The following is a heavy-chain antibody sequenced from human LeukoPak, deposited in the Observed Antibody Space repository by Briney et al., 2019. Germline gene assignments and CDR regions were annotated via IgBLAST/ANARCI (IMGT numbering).Heavy chain of an antibody. CDR2: LSSSSLYI. CDR3: ARGQLYYDSSGFDY. D-gene: IGHD3-22*01. Sequence: GGSLRLSCAASGFTFSSYSMNWVRQAPGKGLEWVSSLSSSSLYIYYADSVKGRFTISRDNAKKSLYLQMASLRAEDTAVYYCARGQLYYDSSGFDYWGQGTLVTVSS. CDR1: GFTFSSYS. V-gene: IGHV3-21*01. J-gene: IGHJ4*02.